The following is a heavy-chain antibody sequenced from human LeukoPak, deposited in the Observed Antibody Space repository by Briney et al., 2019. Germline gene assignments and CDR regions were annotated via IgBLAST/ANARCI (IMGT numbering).Heavy chain of an antibody. Sequence: ASVKVSCRASGYTFTSYYVHWVRHAPGQGLEWGGIINPSGGSTRNAQKFQGRVTMNWDTSTSTVYMELSSLRSEDTAVYYCARTKTVTQYYFDYWGQGAQVTVSS. CDR2: INPSGGST. CDR1: GYTFTSYY. D-gene: IGHD4-23*01. V-gene: IGHV1-46*01. CDR3: ARTKTVTQYYFDY. J-gene: IGHJ4*02.